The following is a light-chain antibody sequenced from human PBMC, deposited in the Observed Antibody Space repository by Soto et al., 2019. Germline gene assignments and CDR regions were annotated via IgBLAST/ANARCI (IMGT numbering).Light chain of an antibody. CDR2: EVS. J-gene: IGLJ1*01. CDR1: SSDVGAYNY. V-gene: IGLV2-14*01. CDR3: SPYTSSSTLFV. Sequence: QSVLTQPASVSGSLGQSITISCTGTSSDVGAYNYVSWYQQQPGKAPKLMISEVSNRPSGVSNRFSGYKSGNTASLTISGLQAEDEADYYCSPYTSSSTLFVFGTGTKVTVL.